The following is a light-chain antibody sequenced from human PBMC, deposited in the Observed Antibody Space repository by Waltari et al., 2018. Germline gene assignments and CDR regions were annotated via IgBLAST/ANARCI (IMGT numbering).Light chain of an antibody. CDR1: QSVSNK. Sequence: EIVMTQSPATLSVPPGERATLSCRASQSVSNKLAWDQQKPGQAPRLLIYGASTRATAIPGRFSGSGSGTEFTLTISSLQSEDFALYHCQQYNSWPWTFGQGTKVEI. V-gene: IGKV3-15*01. J-gene: IGKJ1*01. CDR2: GAS. CDR3: QQYNSWPWT.